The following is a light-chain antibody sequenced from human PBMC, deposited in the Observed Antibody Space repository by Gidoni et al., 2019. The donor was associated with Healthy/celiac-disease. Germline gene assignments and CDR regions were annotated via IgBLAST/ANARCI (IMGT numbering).Light chain of an antibody. CDR1: SSNIGAGYD. V-gene: IGLV1-40*01. CDR3: QYYDSSLSGYV. CDR2: GNS. Sequence: QSVLTQPPSVSGAPGQRVTISCTGSSSNIGAGYDVHWYQQLPGTAPKLLIYGNSNRPSGVLDRFSGSKSGTSASLAITGLQAEDEADYYCQYYDSSLSGYVFGTGTKVTVL. J-gene: IGLJ1*01.